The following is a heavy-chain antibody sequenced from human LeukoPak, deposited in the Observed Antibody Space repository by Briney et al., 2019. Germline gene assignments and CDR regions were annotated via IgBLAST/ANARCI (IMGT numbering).Heavy chain of an antibody. V-gene: IGHV4-34*01. CDR3: ATERRYSSGRWDYYFDY. Sequence: PSETLSLTCAVYGGSFSSYYWSWIRQPPGKGLEWIGEINHSGGTNYNPSLKSRVTTSVDTPKNQFSLKLSSVTAADTAVYYCATERRYSSGRWDYYFDYWGQGTLVTVSS. D-gene: IGHD6-19*01. CDR1: GGSFSSYY. CDR2: INHSGGT. J-gene: IGHJ4*02.